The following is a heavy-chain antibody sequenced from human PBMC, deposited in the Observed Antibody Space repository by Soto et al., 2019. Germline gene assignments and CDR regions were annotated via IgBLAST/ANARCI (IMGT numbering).Heavy chain of an antibody. CDR3: ARGLPNYSSFDS. V-gene: IGHV3-74*01. CDR2: VSSDGSST. D-gene: IGHD4-4*01. J-gene: IGHJ4*02. CDR1: GFTFSSYA. Sequence: PGGSLRLSCAASGFTFSSYAMSWVRQAPGKGLEWVSRVSSDGSSTVYATSVKGRLTISRDNAKNTLYLQMNSLSDEDTAVYYCARGLPNYSSFDSWGQGTLVTVSS.